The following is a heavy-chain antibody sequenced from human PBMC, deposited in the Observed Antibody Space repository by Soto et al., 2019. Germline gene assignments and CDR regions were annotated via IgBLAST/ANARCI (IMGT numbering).Heavy chain of an antibody. V-gene: IGHV3-23*01. J-gene: IGHJ5*02. CDR2: ITGSGSSI. Sequence: GGSLRLSCVASGFSFNKYAMIWVRHAPGKGQEWVSGITGSGSSIQYTASVKGRFTISRDNSKNTVYLQMDYLRDEDTDTYYCAKDVVSGEALWFVSAWGQ. CDR1: GFSFNKYA. CDR3: AKDVVSGEALWFVSA. D-gene: IGHD2-21*01.